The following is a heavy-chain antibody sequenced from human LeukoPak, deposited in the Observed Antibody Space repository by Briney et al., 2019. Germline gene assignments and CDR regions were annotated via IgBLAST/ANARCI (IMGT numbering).Heavy chain of an antibody. J-gene: IGHJ4*02. CDR3: ARVHQVRGVTIDY. Sequence: ASVKVSCKASGYTFTGYYMHWVRQAPGQGLEWMGWINPNSGVTNYAQKFQGRVTMTRDTSISTAYMELSRLRSDDTAVYYCARVHQVRGVTIDYWGQGTLVTVSS. V-gene: IGHV1-2*02. CDR1: GYTFTGYY. CDR2: INPNSGVT. D-gene: IGHD3-10*01.